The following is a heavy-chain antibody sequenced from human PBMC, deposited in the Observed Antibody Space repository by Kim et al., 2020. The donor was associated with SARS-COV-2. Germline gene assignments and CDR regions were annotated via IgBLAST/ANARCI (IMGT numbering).Heavy chain of an antibody. CDR3: ARDHHYYDSSGYLLV. J-gene: IGHJ4*02. CDR2: IWYDGSNK. CDR1: GFTFSSYG. D-gene: IGHD3-22*01. Sequence: GGSLRLSCAASGFTFSSYGMHWVRQAPGKGLEWVAVIWYDGSNKYYADSVKGRFTISRDNSKNTLYLQMNSLRAEDTAVYYCARDHHYYDSSGYLLVWGQGTLVTVSS. V-gene: IGHV3-33*01.